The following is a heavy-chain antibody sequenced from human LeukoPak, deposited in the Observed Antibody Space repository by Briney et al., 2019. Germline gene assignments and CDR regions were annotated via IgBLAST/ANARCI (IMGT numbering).Heavy chain of an antibody. Sequence: GGSVRLSCAASGFTVSSNYMSWVRQAPGKGLEWVSVIYSGGSTYYADSVKGRFTISRDNSKNTLYLQMNSLRAEDTAVYYCARRSPYSSSSEGFDYWGQGTLVTVSS. CDR3: ARRSPYSSSSEGFDY. J-gene: IGHJ4*02. CDR2: IYSGGST. D-gene: IGHD6-6*01. CDR1: GFTVSSNY. V-gene: IGHV3-66*04.